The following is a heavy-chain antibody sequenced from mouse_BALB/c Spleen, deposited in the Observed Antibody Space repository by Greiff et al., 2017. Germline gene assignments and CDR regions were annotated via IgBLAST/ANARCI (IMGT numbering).Heavy chain of an antibody. V-gene: IGHV1-9*01. CDR2: ILPGSGST. D-gene: IGHD2-10*02. CDR3: ARWYGNYFYAMDY. J-gene: IGHJ4*01. Sequence: QVQLKESGAELMKPGASVKISCKATGYTFSSYWIEWVKQRPGHGLEWIGEILPGSGSTNYNEKFKGKATFTADTSSNTAYMQLSSLTSEDSAVYYCARWYGNYFYAMDYWGQGTSVTVSS. CDR1: GYTFSSYW.